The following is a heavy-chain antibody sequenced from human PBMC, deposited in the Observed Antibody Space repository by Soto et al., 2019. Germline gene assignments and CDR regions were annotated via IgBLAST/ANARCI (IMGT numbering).Heavy chain of an antibody. CDR2: IIPILGIA. CDR1: GGTFSSYT. D-gene: IGHD6-13*01. J-gene: IGHJ4*02. Sequence: WASVKVSCKASGGTFSSYTISWVRQAPGQGLEWMGRIIPILGIANYAQKFQGRVTITADKSTSTAYMELSSLRSEDTAVYYCAREQTSSWYYIDYWGQGPLVTVSS. V-gene: IGHV1-69*04. CDR3: AREQTSSWYYIDY.